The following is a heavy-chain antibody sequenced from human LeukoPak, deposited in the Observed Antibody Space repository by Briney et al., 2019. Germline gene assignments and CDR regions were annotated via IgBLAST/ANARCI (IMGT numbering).Heavy chain of an antibody. Sequence: GESLKISCKGSGYSFTSYWIGWVRQMPGKGLEWMGIIYPGDSDTRYSPSFQGQVTISADKSISTAYLQWSSLKASDTAMYYCARHRGYSYGTGYFDYWGQGTLVTVSS. CDR1: GYSFTSYW. CDR3: ARHRGYSYGTGYFDY. CDR2: IYPGDSDT. D-gene: IGHD5-18*01. V-gene: IGHV5-51*01. J-gene: IGHJ4*02.